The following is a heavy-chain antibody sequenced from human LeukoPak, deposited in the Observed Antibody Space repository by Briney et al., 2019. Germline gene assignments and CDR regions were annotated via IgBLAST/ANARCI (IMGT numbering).Heavy chain of an antibody. Sequence: SETLSLTCTVSGGSISSYYWSWIRQPPGKGLEWIGYIYYSGSTNYNPSLKSRVTISVDTSKNQFSLKLSSVTAADTAVYYCARVEMATSEAPFDYWGQGTLVTVSS. D-gene: IGHD5-24*01. J-gene: IGHJ4*02. CDR2: IYYSGST. CDR1: GGSISSYY. V-gene: IGHV4-59*01. CDR3: ARVEMATSEAPFDY.